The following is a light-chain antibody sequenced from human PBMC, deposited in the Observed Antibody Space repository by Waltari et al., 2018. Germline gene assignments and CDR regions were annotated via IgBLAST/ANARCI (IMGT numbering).Light chain of an antibody. CDR2: GKN. V-gene: IGLV3-19*01. J-gene: IGLJ2*01. CDR1: SLRSYY. CDR3: NSRDSSGNHVL. Sequence: SSELTQDPAVSVALGQPVRITCQGDSLRSYYASWYQQKPGQAPVLVIYGKNNRPSGIPDRISGSTSGNTASLTISGAQAEDEADYYCNSRDSSGNHVLFGGGTKLTVL.